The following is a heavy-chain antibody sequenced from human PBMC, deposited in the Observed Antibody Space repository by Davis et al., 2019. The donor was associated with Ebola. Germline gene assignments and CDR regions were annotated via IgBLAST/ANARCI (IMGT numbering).Heavy chain of an antibody. CDR3: ARVVPAATGYYYYYGMDV. J-gene: IGHJ6*02. CDR2: IYYSGST. CDR1: GGSISSGDYY. D-gene: IGHD2-2*01. Sequence: LRLSCTVSGGSISSGDYYWSWIRQPPGKGLEWIGYIYYSGSTYYNPSLKSRITISVDTSKNQFSLKLSSVTAADTAVYYCARVVPAATGYYYYYGMDVWGQGTTVTVSS. V-gene: IGHV4-30-4*01.